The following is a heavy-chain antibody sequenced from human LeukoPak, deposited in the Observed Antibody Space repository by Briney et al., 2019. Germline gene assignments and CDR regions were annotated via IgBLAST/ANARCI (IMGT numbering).Heavy chain of an antibody. CDR2: IIPIFGTA. Sequence: GASVKVSCKASGGTFSSYAISWVRQAPGQGLEWMGGIIPIFGTANYAQKFQGRVTITADKSTSTAYMELSSLRSEDTAVYYCARDRYYDFWLDYWGQGTLVTVSS. J-gene: IGHJ4*02. CDR1: GGTFSSYA. CDR3: ARDRYYDFWLDY. D-gene: IGHD3-3*01. V-gene: IGHV1-69*06.